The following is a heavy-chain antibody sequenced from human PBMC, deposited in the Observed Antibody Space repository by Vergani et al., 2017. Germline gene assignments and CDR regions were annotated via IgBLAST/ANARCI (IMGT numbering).Heavy chain of an antibody. Sequence: EVQLVESGGGLVQPGRSLRLSCAASGFTFDDYAMHWVRQAPGKGLEWVSGISWNSGSIGYADSVKGRFTISSDNAKNSLYLQMNSLRAEDTAWYYCANRPGGNSVSVDYWGQGTLVTVSS. V-gene: IGHV3-9*01. D-gene: IGHD4-23*01. J-gene: IGHJ4*02. CDR3: ANRPGGNSVSVDY. CDR2: ISWNSGSI. CDR1: GFTFDDYA.